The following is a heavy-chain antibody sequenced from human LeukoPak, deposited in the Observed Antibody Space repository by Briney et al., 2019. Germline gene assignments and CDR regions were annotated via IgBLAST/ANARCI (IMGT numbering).Heavy chain of an antibody. CDR3: ARGYCSNTTCLGDY. D-gene: IGHD2-2*01. CDR2: ISYDGSNK. Sequence: GGSLRLSCAASGFTFSSYTMHWVRQAPGQGLEWVAVISYDGSNKYYADSVKGRFTIARDNSKNTMYLQMNSLRVEDTDMYYCARGYCSNTTCLGDYWGPGTLVTVSS. J-gene: IGHJ4*02. CDR1: GFTFSSYT. V-gene: IGHV3-30-3*01.